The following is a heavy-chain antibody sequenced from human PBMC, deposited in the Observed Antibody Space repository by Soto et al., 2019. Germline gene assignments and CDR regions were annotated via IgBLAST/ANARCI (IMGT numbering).Heavy chain of an antibody. CDR2: IYYSGST. Sequence: PSETLSHTCTVSGGSISSSSYYWGWIRQPPGKGLEWIGSIYYSGSTYYNPSLKSRVTISVDTSKNQFSLKLSSVTAADTAVYYCARHPGRYSSGGSCYPTGNWFDPWGQGTLVTVSS. J-gene: IGHJ5*02. D-gene: IGHD2-15*01. V-gene: IGHV4-39*01. CDR3: ARHPGRYSSGGSCYPTGNWFDP. CDR1: GGSISSSSYY.